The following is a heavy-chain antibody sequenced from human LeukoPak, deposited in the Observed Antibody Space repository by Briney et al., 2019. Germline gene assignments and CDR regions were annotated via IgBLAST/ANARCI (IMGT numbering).Heavy chain of an antibody. J-gene: IGHJ3*02. Sequence: PGGSLRLSCAASGFTFSSYNMNWVRQAPGKGLEWVSSISSSSSYIYYADSVKGRFTISRDNAKNSLYLQMNSLRAEDTAVYYCARSRDGYNLGAFDIWGQGTMVTVSS. CDR2: ISSSSSYI. CDR1: GFTFSSYN. CDR3: ARSRDGYNLGAFDI. D-gene: IGHD5-24*01. V-gene: IGHV3-21*01.